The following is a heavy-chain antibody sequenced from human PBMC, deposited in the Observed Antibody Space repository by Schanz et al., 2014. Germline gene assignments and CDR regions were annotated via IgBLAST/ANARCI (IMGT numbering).Heavy chain of an antibody. Sequence: QVQLQESGPGLVKPSETLSLTCTVSSASIRTYYWSWIRQPPGKGLEWIGYIYYSGSTTYNPSLKSRVTISVDTSKKQFSLNLSSVTAADTAVYYGARCRVVPAAPEFDYWGQGILVTVSS. CDR2: IYYSGST. V-gene: IGHV4-59*01. D-gene: IGHD2-2*01. CDR1: SASIRTYY. J-gene: IGHJ4*02. CDR3: ARCRVVPAAPEFDY.